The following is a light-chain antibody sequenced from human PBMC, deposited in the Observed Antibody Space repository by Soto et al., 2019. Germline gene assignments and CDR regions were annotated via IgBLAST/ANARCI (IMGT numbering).Light chain of an antibody. J-gene: IGKJ1*01. V-gene: IGKV1-39*01. Sequence: DIQMTQSPSTLSASVGDRVTITCRASQSISSWLAWYQQRPGKAPKLLIHDASSLQSGVPSRFSGSGSGTDFALTINSLQPEDFATIYCQQTYSTPWTFGQGTKVDVK. CDR1: QSISSW. CDR2: DAS. CDR3: QQTYSTPWT.